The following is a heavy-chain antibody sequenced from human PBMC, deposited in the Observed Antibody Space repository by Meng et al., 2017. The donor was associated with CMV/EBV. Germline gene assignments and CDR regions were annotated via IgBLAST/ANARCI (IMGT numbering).Heavy chain of an antibody. V-gene: IGHV4-59*01. D-gene: IGHD3-10*01. CDR2: IYYSGST. CDR1: GGSISSYY. Sequence: SETLSLTCTVSGGSISSYYWSWIRQPPGKGLEWIGYIYYSGSTNYNPSLKSRVTISVDTSKNQFSLKLSSVTAADTAVYHCARDSRGHGGEFDPWGQGTLVTVSS. CDR3: ARDSRGHGGEFDP. J-gene: IGHJ5*02.